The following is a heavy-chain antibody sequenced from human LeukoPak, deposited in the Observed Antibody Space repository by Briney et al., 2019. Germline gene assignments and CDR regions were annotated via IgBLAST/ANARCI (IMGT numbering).Heavy chain of an antibody. CDR2: INAGNGNT. CDR1: GYTFTSYA. D-gene: IGHD6-13*01. Sequence: ASVKVSCKASGYTFTSYAMHWVRQAPGQRLEWMGWINAGNGNTKYSQKFQGRVTITRDTSASTAYMELNSLRSDDTAVYYCARRVGTGAFDIWGQGTMVTVSS. V-gene: IGHV1-3*01. J-gene: IGHJ3*02. CDR3: ARRVGTGAFDI.